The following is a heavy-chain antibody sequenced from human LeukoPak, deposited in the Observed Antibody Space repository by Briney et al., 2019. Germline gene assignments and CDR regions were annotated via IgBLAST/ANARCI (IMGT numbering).Heavy chain of an antibody. CDR3: AKGHFDWLYNWFDP. CDR2: ISSSSSYI. D-gene: IGHD3-9*01. V-gene: IGHV3-21*04. J-gene: IGHJ5*02. Sequence: GGSLRLSCAASGFTFSSYSMNWVRQAPGKGLEWVSSISSSSSYIYYADSVKGRFTISRDNAKNSLYLQMNSLRAEDTALYYCAKGHFDWLYNWFDPWGQGTLVTVSS. CDR1: GFTFSSYS.